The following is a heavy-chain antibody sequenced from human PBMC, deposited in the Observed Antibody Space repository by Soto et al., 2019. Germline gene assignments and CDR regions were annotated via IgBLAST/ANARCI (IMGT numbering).Heavy chain of an antibody. Sequence: QVQLVESGGGVVQPGRSLRLSCAASGFTFSSHSIQWVRQAPGKGLEWVAVITYDGSIKYYADSVNGRFTISRDNSKNTAYLQMNRLRAEDTAVFYWAREWSTSGDLDYCCEGTLVIVS. CDR2: ITYDGSIK. J-gene: IGHJ4*02. CDR1: GFTFSSHS. V-gene: IGHV3-30-3*01. D-gene: IGHD3-10*01. CDR3: AREWSTSGDLDY.